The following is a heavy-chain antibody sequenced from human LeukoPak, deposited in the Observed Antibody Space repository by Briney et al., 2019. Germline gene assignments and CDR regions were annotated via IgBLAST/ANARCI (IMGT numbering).Heavy chain of an antibody. CDR2: IDPNSGST. CDR3: ARDLRTGGWENWFDP. Sequence: ASVKVSCKASGYTFTSTDINWVRQATGQGLEWMGWIDPNSGSTGYAQKFQGRVTMTTYTSISTAYMELSSLRSEDTAVYYCARDLRTGGWENWFDPWGQGTLVTVSS. D-gene: IGHD6-19*01. V-gene: IGHV1-8*01. J-gene: IGHJ5*02. CDR1: GYTFTSTD.